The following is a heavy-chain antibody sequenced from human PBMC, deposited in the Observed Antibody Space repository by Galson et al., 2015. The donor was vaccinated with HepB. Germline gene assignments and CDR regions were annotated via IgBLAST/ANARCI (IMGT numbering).Heavy chain of an antibody. J-gene: IGHJ4*02. D-gene: IGHD3-3*01. Sequence: TLSLTCTVSGGSISSGDYYWSWIRQPPGKGLEWIGYIYYSGSTYYNPSLKSRVTISVDTSKNQFSLKLSSVTAADTAVYYCARAVGGGFWSGYIPVSPDYWGQGTLVTVSS. V-gene: IGHV4-30-4*01. CDR1: GGSISSGDYY. CDR2: IYYSGST. CDR3: ARAVGGGFWSGYIPVSPDY.